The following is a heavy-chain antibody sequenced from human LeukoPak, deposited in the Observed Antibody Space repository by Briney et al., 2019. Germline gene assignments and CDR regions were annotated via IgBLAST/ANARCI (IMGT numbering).Heavy chain of an antibody. CDR3: ARERDYYMDV. V-gene: IGHV4-30-4*08. J-gene: IGHJ6*03. CDR1: GGSTSSGDYY. Sequence: SEXLSLTCIVSGGSTSSGDYYWRWVRQPPGKGVEGVGYIYYSGSTYYNPSLKSRVIISVDTSKNQFSLKLSSVTAADTAVYYCARERDYYMDVWGKGTTVTVSS. CDR2: IYYSGST.